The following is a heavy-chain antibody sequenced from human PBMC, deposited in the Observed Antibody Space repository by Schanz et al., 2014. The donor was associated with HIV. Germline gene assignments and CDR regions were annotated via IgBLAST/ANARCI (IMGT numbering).Heavy chain of an antibody. V-gene: IGHV3-23*01. D-gene: IGHD5-18*01. J-gene: IGHJ4*02. CDR3: ARGLPADY. CDR1: GFTFSSYA. Sequence: EVQLLESGGGLVQPGGSLRLSCAASGFTFSSYALNWPRQAPGKGLERVSTISGSGGSTYYADSVKGRFTISRDNSKNTLYLQMNSLRAEDTAVYYCARGLPADYWGQGTLVTVSS. CDR2: ISGSGGST.